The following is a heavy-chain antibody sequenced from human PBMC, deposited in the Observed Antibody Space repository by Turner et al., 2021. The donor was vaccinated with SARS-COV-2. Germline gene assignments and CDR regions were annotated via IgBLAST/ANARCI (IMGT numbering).Heavy chain of an antibody. V-gene: IGHV3-23*01. J-gene: IGHJ4*02. CDR1: GFTFSSYA. CDR3: AKVASNPGDYFDY. CDR2: IGDSGGST. D-gene: IGHD4-17*01. Sequence: EVQLLESGGGLVQPGGSLRLSCAASGFTFSSYAMSWVRQAPGKGLEWVSGIGDSGGSTYYADSVKGRFTISRDNSKNTLYLQMNSLRAEDTAVYYCAKVASNPGDYFDYWGQGTLVTVSS.